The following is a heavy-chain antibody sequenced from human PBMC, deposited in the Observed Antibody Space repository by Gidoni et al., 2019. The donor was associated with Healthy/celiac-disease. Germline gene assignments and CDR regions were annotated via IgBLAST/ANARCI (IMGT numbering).Heavy chain of an antibody. CDR3: ARDGGQWLAAFDI. V-gene: IGHV3-48*03. CDR2: ISSSGSTI. Sequence: EVQLVESGGGLVQPGGSLRLSCAASGFTFSSYEMNWVRQAPGKGLEWVSYISSSGSTIYYADSVKGRFTISRDNAKNSLYLQMNSLRAEDTAVYYCARDGGQWLAAFDIWGQGTMVTVSS. J-gene: IGHJ3*02. D-gene: IGHD6-19*01. CDR1: GFTFSSYE.